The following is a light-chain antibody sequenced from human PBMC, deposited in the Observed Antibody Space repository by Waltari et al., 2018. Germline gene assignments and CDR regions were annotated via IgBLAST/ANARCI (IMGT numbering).Light chain of an antibody. J-gene: IGLJ2*01. CDR2: RGS. CDR1: NIGSKN. CDR3: QVWDASSASVV. Sequence: SYEVTQSLSVSVALGQTAKITCGGDNIGSKNVHWYQQKPGQAPVLVLYRGSNRPSGIPGRFSGSNSGNTATLTISGVQGVDEGDYYCQVWDASSASVVFGGGSQLTVL. V-gene: IGLV3-9*01.